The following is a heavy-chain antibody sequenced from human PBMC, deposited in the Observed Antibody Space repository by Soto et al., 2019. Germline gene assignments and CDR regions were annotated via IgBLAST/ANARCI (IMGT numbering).Heavy chain of an antibody. Sequence: GGSLRLSCAASGFTFSSYSMNWVRQAPGKGLEWVSYISSSSSTIYYADSVKGRFTISGDNAKNSLYLQMNSLRAEDTAVYYCARGYVGPGAPAGSLCDYWGQGTLVNVSS. CDR2: ISSSSSTI. D-gene: IGHD6-13*01. J-gene: IGHJ4*02. CDR3: ARGYVGPGAPAGSLCDY. V-gene: IGHV3-48*01. CDR1: GFTFSSYS.